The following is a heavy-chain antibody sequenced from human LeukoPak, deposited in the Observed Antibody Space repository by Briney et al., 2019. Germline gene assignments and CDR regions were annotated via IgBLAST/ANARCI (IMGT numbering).Heavy chain of an antibody. CDR1: GFTFSRYS. CDR3: ARDPHCSGGSCYSDY. D-gene: IGHD2-15*01. CDR2: ISSSSSHI. Sequence: PGGSLRLSCAASGFTFSRYSMNWVRQAPGKGLEWVSSISSSSSHIYYADSVKGRFTISRDNAKNSLYLQMNSLRAEDTAVYYCARDPHCSGGSCYSDYWGQGTLVTVSS. J-gene: IGHJ4*02. V-gene: IGHV3-21*01.